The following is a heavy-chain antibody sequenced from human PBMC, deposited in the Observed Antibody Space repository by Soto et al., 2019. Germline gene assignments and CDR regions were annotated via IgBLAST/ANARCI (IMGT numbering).Heavy chain of an antibody. CDR1: GFTFFAYW. J-gene: IGHJ5*01. CDR2: INSDGSHT. Sequence: EVQLVESGGGLVQPGGSLTLSCAASGFTFFAYWIHWVRQVPGKGLVWVSRINSDGSHTSYADSVRGRFTISRDNSKNTVYLQMNSLTAEDTAVYYCEKEGDYGDYAGENWFDSWGQGSLVTVSS. V-gene: IGHV3-74*01. D-gene: IGHD4-17*01. CDR3: EKEGDYGDYAGENWFDS.